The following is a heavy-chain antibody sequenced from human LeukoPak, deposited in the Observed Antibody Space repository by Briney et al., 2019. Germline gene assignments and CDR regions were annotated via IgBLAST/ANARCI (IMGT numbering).Heavy chain of an antibody. J-gene: IGHJ4*02. Sequence: SETLSLTCTVSGGTISRSRYSWGWIRQPPGKGLEWIGNIHYSGSTYYNPSLKSRVTISVDTSKNQFSLKLSSVTAANTAVYYCARIDPNSGDDHWRQGTLVTVSS. CDR3: ARIDPNSGDDH. V-gene: IGHV4-39*01. CDR1: GGTISRSRYS. D-gene: IGHD2-15*01. CDR2: IHYSGST.